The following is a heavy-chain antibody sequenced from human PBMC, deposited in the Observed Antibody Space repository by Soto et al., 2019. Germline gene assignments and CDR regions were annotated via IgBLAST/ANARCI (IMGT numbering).Heavy chain of an antibody. CDR2: ISSSSSTI. CDR1: GFTFSSYS. D-gene: IGHD3-3*01. Sequence: GGSVRLSCAASGFTFSSYSMNWVRQAPGKGLEWVSYISSSSSTIYYADSVKGRFTISRDNAKNSLYLQMNSLRDEDTAVYYCARDRDRISTIFGVVPGPFDDWGQGTLVTVAS. CDR3: ARDRDRISTIFGVVPGPFDD. J-gene: IGHJ4*02. V-gene: IGHV3-48*02.